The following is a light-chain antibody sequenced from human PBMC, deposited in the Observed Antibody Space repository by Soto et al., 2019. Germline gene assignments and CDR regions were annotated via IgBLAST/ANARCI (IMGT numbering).Light chain of an antibody. CDR2: SNN. V-gene: IGLV1-44*01. CDR1: TSNIGSNS. J-gene: IGLJ2*01. CDR3: AAWDASLNGVV. Sequence: QSALTQPPSASGTPGHRVTISCSGSTSNIGSNSVNWYQQLPGTAPKLLIFSNNERPSGVPDRFSGSKSGTSASLAISGLQSEDEADYYCAAWDASLNGVVFGGGTKLTVL.